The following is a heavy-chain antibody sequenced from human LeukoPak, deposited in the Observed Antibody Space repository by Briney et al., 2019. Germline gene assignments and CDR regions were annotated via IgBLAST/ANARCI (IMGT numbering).Heavy chain of an antibody. D-gene: IGHD5-18*01. V-gene: IGHV3-23*01. CDR3: ARDQYSYAHAAH. CDR1: GFTFSSYA. J-gene: IGHJ4*02. CDR2: LSGSVGGT. Sequence: PGGSLRLSCAPSGFTFSSYATSWVRQAPEKGLEWVSGLSGSVGGTDYADFVKGRFTISRDNSKNTLHLQMNSLRAEDTAVYYCARDQYSYAHAAHWGQGTLVTVSS.